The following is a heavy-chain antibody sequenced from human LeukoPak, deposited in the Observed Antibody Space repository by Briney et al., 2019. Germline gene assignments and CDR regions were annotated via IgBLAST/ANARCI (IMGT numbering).Heavy chain of an antibody. D-gene: IGHD2-15*01. J-gene: IGHJ6*03. CDR2: IKQDGSEK. CDR3: ASCSGGSRFYYYMDV. CDR1: GFTFSSYW. V-gene: IGHV3-7*01. Sequence: PGGSLRLSCAASGFTFSSYWMSWVRQAPGKGLEWVANIKQDGSEKYYVDSVKGRFTISRDNAKNSLYLQMNSLRAEDTAVYYCASCSGGSRFYYYMDVWGKGTTVTVSS.